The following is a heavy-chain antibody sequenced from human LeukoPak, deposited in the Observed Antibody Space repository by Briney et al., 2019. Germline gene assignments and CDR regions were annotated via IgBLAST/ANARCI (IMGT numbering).Heavy chain of an antibody. J-gene: IGHJ4*02. Sequence: ASVKVSCKASGYTFTGYYIHWVRQAPGQGLEWMGWINPNRGGADYARKFQGRVTMTRDTSITTAYMELSRLRSDDTAVYFCARGASLPTALFDSWGQGTLVTVSS. CDR2: INPNRGGA. CDR1: GYTFTGYY. V-gene: IGHV1-2*02. CDR3: ARGASLPTALFDS. D-gene: IGHD2-2*01.